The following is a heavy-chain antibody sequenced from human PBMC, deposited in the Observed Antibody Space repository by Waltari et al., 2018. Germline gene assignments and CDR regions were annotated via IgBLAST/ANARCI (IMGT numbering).Heavy chain of an antibody. CDR1: GGSISSSSYY. CDR2: IYYSGST. Sequence: QLQLQESGPGLVKPSETLSLTCTVSGGSISSSSYYWGWIRQPPGKGLEWIGSIYYSGSTYYNPSLKSRVTISVDTSKNQFSLKLSSVTAADTAVYYCARDVVVTPSGNYWGQGTLVTVSS. D-gene: IGHD2-15*01. CDR3: ARDVVVTPSGNY. J-gene: IGHJ4*02. V-gene: IGHV4-39*07.